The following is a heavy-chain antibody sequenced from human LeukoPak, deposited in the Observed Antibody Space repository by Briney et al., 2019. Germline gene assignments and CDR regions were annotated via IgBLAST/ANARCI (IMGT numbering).Heavy chain of an antibody. Sequence: GASVKVSCKASGYTFTSYAMHWVRQAPGQRLEWMGWINAGNGNTKYSQKFQGRVTITRDTSASTAYMELSSLRSEDTAVYYCARDPRLGSSWYGRYYYYGMDVWGQGTTVTVSS. J-gene: IGHJ6*02. D-gene: IGHD6-13*01. CDR1: GYTFTSYA. V-gene: IGHV1-3*01. CDR2: INAGNGNT. CDR3: ARDPRLGSSWYGRYYYYGMDV.